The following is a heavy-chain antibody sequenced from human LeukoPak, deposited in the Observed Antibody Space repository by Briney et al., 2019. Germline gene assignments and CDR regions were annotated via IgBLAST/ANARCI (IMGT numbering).Heavy chain of an antibody. J-gene: IGHJ5*02. Sequence: APVKVSCKASGYTFTGYYMHWVRQAPGQGLEWMGWINPNSGGTNYAQKFQGRVTMTRDTSITTAYMELSTLRSDDTAVYYCALIGDHAWFDPWGQGTLVTVSS. D-gene: IGHD3-10*01. CDR2: INPNSGGT. CDR1: GYTFTGYY. V-gene: IGHV1-2*02. CDR3: ALIGDHAWFDP.